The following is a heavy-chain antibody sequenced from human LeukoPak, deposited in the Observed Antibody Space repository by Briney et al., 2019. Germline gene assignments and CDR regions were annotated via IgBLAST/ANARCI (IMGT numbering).Heavy chain of an antibody. CDR2: ITGDGGST. D-gene: IGHD3-22*01. Sequence: PGGSLRLSCAASGFTFDDYAMHWVRHAPGKGLEWVSFITGDGGSTYYADSVKGRFTISRDNSKNSLYLQMNSLRTQDTAFYYCAKGYHYDSSGYYYLDYWGQGTLVTVSS. CDR1: GFTFDDYA. J-gene: IGHJ4*02. V-gene: IGHV3-43*02. CDR3: AKGYHYDSSGYYYLDY.